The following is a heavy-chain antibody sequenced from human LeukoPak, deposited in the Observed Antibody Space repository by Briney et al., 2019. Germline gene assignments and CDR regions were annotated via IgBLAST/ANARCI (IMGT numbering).Heavy chain of an antibody. CDR3: ARWGHYYGSGSYPTYFDY. CDR2: INPNSGGT. Sequence: ASVKVSCKASGYTFTGYYMHWVRQAPGQGLEWMGWINPNSGGTNYAQKFQGRVTMTRDTSISTAYMELSRLRSDDTAVYYCARWGHYYGSGSYPTYFDYWGQGTPVTVSS. CDR1: GYTFTGYY. J-gene: IGHJ4*02. D-gene: IGHD3-10*01. V-gene: IGHV1-2*02.